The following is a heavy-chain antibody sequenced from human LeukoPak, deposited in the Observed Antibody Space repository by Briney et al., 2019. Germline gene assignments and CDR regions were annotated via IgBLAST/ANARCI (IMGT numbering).Heavy chain of an antibody. Sequence: KPSETLSLTCTVSGGSISSSSYYWGWIRQPPGKGLEWIGSIYYSGSTYYNPSLKSRVTISVKTSKNQFSLKLSSVTAADTAVYYCARVTGYMIEDYFDYWGQGTLVTVSS. CDR1: GGSISSSSYY. D-gene: IGHD3-22*01. V-gene: IGHV4-39*07. J-gene: IGHJ4*02. CDR3: ARVTGYMIEDYFDY. CDR2: IYYSGST.